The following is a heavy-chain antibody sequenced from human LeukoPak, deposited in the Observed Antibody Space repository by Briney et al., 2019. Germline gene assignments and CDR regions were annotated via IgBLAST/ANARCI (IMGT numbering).Heavy chain of an antibody. CDR1: GFSFNIYS. Sequence: GGSLRLSCAASGFSFNIYSMNWVRQAPGKGLEWVSYISSSSSTIYYADSVKGRFTVSRDNAKNSLYLQMNSLRAEDTAVYFCARFWYNGNSSFDYWGQGTLVTVSS. CDR2: ISSSSSTI. CDR3: ARFWYNGNSSFDY. V-gene: IGHV3-48*01. D-gene: IGHD1-7*01. J-gene: IGHJ4*02.